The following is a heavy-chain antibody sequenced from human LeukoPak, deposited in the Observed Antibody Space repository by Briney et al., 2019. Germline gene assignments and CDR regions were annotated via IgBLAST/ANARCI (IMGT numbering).Heavy chain of an antibody. V-gene: IGHV3-11*01. CDR3: ARAGYRSGWYYNHYGVDV. D-gene: IGHD6-19*01. CDR1: GFTFSDYY. CDR2: ISSSGDTI. J-gene: IGHJ6*02. Sequence: PGGSLRLSCAASGFTFSDYYMSWIRQAPGKGLEWVSYISSSGDTIYYADSVKGRFTISRDNAKNSLYLQMNSLRAEDTAVYYCARAGYRSGWYYNHYGVDVWGQGTTVTVSS.